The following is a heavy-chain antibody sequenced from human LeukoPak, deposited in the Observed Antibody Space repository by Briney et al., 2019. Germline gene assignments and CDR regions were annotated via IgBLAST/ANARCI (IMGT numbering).Heavy chain of an antibody. J-gene: IGHJ4*02. CDR2: INGNGDYT. CDR1: GFVFSTYA. Sequence: GGSLRLSCAASGFVFSTYAIHWVRHVPGKGLAYVSGINGNGDYTDYANSVKGRFTISRDNFKNNVYLQMGSLRAEDMAVYYCARDLFSGAEMATLDYWGQGTLVTVSS. CDR3: ARDLFSGAEMATLDY. D-gene: IGHD5-24*01. V-gene: IGHV3-64*01.